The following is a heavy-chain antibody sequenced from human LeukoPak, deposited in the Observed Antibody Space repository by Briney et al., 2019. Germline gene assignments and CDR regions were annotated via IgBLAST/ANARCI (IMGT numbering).Heavy chain of an antibody. CDR3: ARVVDYYFDY. CDR2: ISSSSSYT. J-gene: IGHJ4*02. Sequence: EPGWSLRLSCAVSGFTFSDYYMSWIRQAPGKGLEWVSYISSSSSYTNYADSVKGRFTISRDNAKNSLYLQMNSLRAEDTAVYYCARVVDYYFDYWGQGTLVTVSS. V-gene: IGHV3-11*06. CDR1: GFTFSDYY. D-gene: IGHD3-9*01.